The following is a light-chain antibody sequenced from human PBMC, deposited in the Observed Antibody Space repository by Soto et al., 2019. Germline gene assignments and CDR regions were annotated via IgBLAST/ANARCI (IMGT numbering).Light chain of an antibody. CDR2: EVS. V-gene: IGLV2-14*01. CDR3: SSYTSSSTRV. Sequence: QSALTQPASVSGSPGQSITISCTGTSSDVGGYNYVSWYQQHPGKAPKLMLYEVSNRPSGVSNRFSGSKSGNTASLTISGRQAEDEADYCCSSYTSSSTRVFGGGTKLTVL. CDR1: SSDVGGYNY. J-gene: IGLJ3*02.